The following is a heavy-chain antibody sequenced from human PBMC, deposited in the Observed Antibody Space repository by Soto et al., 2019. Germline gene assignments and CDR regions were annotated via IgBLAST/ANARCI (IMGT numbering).Heavy chain of an antibody. D-gene: IGHD5-18*01. V-gene: IGHV3-33*01. CDR2: IWYDGSNK. Sequence: QVQLVESGGGVVQPGRSLRLSCAASGFTFSSYGMHWVRQAPGKGLGWVAVIWYDGSNKYYADSVKGRFTISRDNSKNTLYLQMNSLRAEDTAVYYCARGGYSYGSLSSPSRSMDVWGQGTTVTVSS. J-gene: IGHJ6*02. CDR1: GFTFSSYG. CDR3: ARGGYSYGSLSSPSRSMDV.